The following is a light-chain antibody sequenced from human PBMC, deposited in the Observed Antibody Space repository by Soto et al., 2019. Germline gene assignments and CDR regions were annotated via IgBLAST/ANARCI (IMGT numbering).Light chain of an antibody. Sequence: DIQMTKSPSTLSASVGDRVTIPCRASQTISSWLAWYQQKPGKAPKLLIYKASTLKSGVPSRFSGSGSGTEFTLTISSLQPDDFATYYCQHYNSYSEAFGQGTKVDIK. J-gene: IGKJ1*01. CDR2: KAS. CDR1: QTISSW. CDR3: QHYNSYSEA. V-gene: IGKV1-5*03.